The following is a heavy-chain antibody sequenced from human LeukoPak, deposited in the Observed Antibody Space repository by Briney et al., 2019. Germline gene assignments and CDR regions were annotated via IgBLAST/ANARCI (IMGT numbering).Heavy chain of an antibody. CDR3: VSFYETN. D-gene: IGHD2-2*01. V-gene: IGHV3-74*01. Sequence: GGSLRLSCAASGNYWMHWVRQAPGKGLVRVSHVNSDGSWTSHADSVKGRFTISKDNAKNTVYLQMNNLRTEDTAVYYCVSFYETNWGRGTLVAVSS. J-gene: IGHJ4*02. CDR2: VNSDGSWT. CDR1: GNYW.